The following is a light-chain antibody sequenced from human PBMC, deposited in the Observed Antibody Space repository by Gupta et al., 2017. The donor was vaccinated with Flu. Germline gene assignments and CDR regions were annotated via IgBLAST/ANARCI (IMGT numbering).Light chain of an antibody. V-gene: IGKV3-15*01. CDR2: GAS. CDR3: QQENNWPET. J-gene: IGKJ1*01. Sequence: PATLSVSPGERATLSCRASQSVSSNLAWYQQKPGQAPRLLIYGASTRATGFPARFSGSGSGTEFTLTISSLQSEDFAVYYCQQENNWPETFGQGTKVEIK. CDR1: QSVSSN.